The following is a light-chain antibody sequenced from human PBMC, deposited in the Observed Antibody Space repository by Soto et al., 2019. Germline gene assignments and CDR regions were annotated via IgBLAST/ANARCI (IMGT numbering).Light chain of an antibody. CDR3: QQLNYF. V-gene: IGKV1-9*01. Sequence: DIQLTQSPSFLSASVGDRVTITCRASQGISSYLAWYQQKPGKAPKLLIYAASTLQSGVPSRFSGSGSGTEFTLTISSLQPEDFATYYCQQLNYFFGGGTKVVIK. CDR2: AAS. CDR1: QGISSY. J-gene: IGKJ4*01.